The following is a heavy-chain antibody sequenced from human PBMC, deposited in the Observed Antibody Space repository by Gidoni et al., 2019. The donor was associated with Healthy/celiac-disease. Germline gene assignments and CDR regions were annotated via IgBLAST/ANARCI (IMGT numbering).Heavy chain of an antibody. J-gene: IGHJ4*02. V-gene: IGHV3-43*01. CDR1: GFPFDDYT. CDR3: AKDKGRGSFDY. CDR2: ISWDGGST. D-gene: IGHD1-26*01. Sequence: EVQLVESGGVVVQPGGSMRLSCAASGFPFDDYTMHWVRQAPGKGLEWVSLISWDGGSTSYADSVKGRFTISRDNSKNSLYLQMNSLRTEDTALYYCAKDKGRGSFDYWGQGTLVTVSS.